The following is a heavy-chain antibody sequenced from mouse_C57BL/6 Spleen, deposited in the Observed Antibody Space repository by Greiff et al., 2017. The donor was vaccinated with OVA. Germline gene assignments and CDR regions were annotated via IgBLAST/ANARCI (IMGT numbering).Heavy chain of an antibody. CDR3: ERGGYSNYGGCAY. D-gene: IGHD2-5*01. CDR1: GFTFSSYG. V-gene: IGHV5-6*01. CDR2: ISSGGSYP. Sequence: EVKLVESGGDLVKPGGSLELSCAASGFTFSSYGMSWVRQTPDKRLEWVATISSGGSYPYYPDSVKGRFSISRDNAKNTLYLQMSSLKSEDTAMYYCERGGYSNYGGCAYWGQGTLVTVSA. J-gene: IGHJ3*01.